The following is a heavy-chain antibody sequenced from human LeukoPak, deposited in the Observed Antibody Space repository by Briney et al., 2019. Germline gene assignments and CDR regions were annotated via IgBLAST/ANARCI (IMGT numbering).Heavy chain of an antibody. D-gene: IGHD2-2*02. J-gene: IGHJ6*02. Sequence: GESLKISCKGSGYSFTSYWIGWVRQMPGKGLEWMGIIYPGDSDTRYCPSFQGQVTISADKSISTAYLQWSSLKASDTAMYYCARLPGYCSSTSCYNYYYYGMDVWGQGTTVTVSS. CDR1: GYSFTSYW. CDR3: ARLPGYCSSTSCYNYYYYGMDV. V-gene: IGHV5-51*01. CDR2: IYPGDSDT.